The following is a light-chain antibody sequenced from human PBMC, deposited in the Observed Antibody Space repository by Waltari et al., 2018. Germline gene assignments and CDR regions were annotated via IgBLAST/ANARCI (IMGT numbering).Light chain of an antibody. Sequence: QSVLTQPPSASGTPGQRDTISCSGGDSNIGSNTVTCYPQIPGKAPKLLIYSDHQRPSGVPDRFSGSKSGTSASLAISGLQSEDEADYYCAAWDDSLNGYWVFGGGTKLTVL. CDR2: SDH. CDR3: AAWDDSLNGYWV. V-gene: IGLV1-44*01. J-gene: IGLJ3*02. CDR1: DSNIGSNT.